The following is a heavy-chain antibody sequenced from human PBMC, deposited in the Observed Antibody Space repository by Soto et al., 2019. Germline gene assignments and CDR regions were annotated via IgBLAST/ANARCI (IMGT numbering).Heavy chain of an antibody. D-gene: IGHD4-17*01. CDR3: ARHYGEAISFDY. Sequence: SETLSLTCTVSGGSISSGDYYWSWIRQPPGKGLEWIGYIYYSGSTYYNPSLKSRVTISVDTSKNQFSLKLSSVTAADTAVYYCARHYGEAISFDYWGQGTLVTVSS. V-gene: IGHV4-30-4*01. CDR2: IYYSGST. CDR1: GGSISSGDYY. J-gene: IGHJ4*02.